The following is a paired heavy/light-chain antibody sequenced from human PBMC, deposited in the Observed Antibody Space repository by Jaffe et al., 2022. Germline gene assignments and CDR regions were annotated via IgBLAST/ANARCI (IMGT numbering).Light chain of an antibody. V-gene: IGKV3-20*01. J-gene: IGKJ1*01. Sequence: ESALTQSPGTLSLSPGERATLSCRASQSISSSYLAWYQQKPGQAPRLLIYGASSRATGIPDRFSGSGSGTDFTLTISRLEPEDFAVYYCQQSGNSLWTFGQGTKVEIK. CDR2: GAS. CDR3: QQSGNSLWT. CDR1: QSISSSY.
Heavy chain of an antibody. J-gene: IGHJ5*02. CDR3: ARLGPNWIDP. Sequence: QVQLQESGPGLVKPSETLSLTCAVSLHSISSTHSWGWIRQPPGKGLECIGSIYYTGTTYYNPSLKSRVTISVDTSKNQFSLKVRSVTAADTAVYYCARLGPNWIDPWGRGILVTVSS. CDR2: IYYTGTT. CDR1: LHSISSTHS. V-gene: IGHV4-38-2*01.